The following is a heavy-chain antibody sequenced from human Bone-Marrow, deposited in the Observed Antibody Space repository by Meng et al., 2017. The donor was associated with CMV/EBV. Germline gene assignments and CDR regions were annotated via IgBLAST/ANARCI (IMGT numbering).Heavy chain of an antibody. J-gene: IGHJ1*01. CDR2: IKQDGSEK. V-gene: IGHV3-7*01. D-gene: IGHD6-6*01. CDR1: GFTFSSYW. Sequence: GGSLRLSCAASGFTFSSYWMSWVRQAPGKGLEWVANIKQDGSEKYYVDSVKGRFTISRDNAKNSLYLQMNSLRAEDTAVYYCARGGVAARRQAEYFQHWGQGTRVTGSS. CDR3: ARGGVAARRQAEYFQH.